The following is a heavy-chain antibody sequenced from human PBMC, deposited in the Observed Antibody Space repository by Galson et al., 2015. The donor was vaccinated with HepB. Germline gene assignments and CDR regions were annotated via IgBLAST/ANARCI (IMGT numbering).Heavy chain of an antibody. Sequence: QSGAEVKKPGESLKISCKGSGYSFTSYWIGWVRQMPGKGLEWMGIIYPGDSDTRYSPSFQGQVTISADKSISTAYLQWSSLKASDTAMYYCVGYSYGEGTTYYYGMDAWGQGTTVTVSS. CDR3: VGYSYGEGTTYYYGMDA. J-gene: IGHJ6*02. D-gene: IGHD5-18*01. CDR1: GYSFTSYW. CDR2: IYPGDSDT. V-gene: IGHV5-51*01.